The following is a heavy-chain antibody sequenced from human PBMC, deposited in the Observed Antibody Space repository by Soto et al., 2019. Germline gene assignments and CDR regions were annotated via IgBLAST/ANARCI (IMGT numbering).Heavy chain of an antibody. V-gene: IGHV3-21*01. J-gene: IGHJ4*02. D-gene: IGHD3-3*01. CDR1: GFTFSAHS. CDR2: ISGTSTYI. CDR3: ARERRYYDFWGGPDY. Sequence: GGSLRLSCEASGFTFSAHSMNWVRQAPGKGLEWVSSISGTSTYIYYSDSVKGRFTISRDNTQNSLYLQMSSLRAEDTAVYYCARERRYYDFWGGPDYWGQGTLVTVSS.